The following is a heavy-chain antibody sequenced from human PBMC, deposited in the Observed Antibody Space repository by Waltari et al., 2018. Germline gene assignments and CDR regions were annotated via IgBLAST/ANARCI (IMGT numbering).Heavy chain of an antibody. Sequence: EVQLLESGGGLVQPGGSLRLSCSASGFTFISYYITWVRQAPGKGLEWVSSISGPALTTFYADSVKGRFSVSRDNSKNTLYLQINGLRADDTAVYYCAKAGGIAAAEFQFDFWGRGTLVTVSS. J-gene: IGHJ4*02. CDR2: ISGPALTT. D-gene: IGHD6-13*01. CDR3: AKAGGIAAAEFQFDF. V-gene: IGHV3-23*01. CDR1: GFTFISYY.